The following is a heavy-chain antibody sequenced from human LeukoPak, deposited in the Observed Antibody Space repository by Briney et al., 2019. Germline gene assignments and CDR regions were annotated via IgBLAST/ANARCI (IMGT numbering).Heavy chain of an antibody. V-gene: IGHV4-61*01. D-gene: IGHD3-10*01. J-gene: IGHJ4*02. Sequence: SETLSLTCTVSGGSVSSGSYYWSWIRQPPGKGLEWIGYIYYSGSTNYNPSLKSRVTISVDTSKNQFSLKLSSVTAADTAVYYCARAMVRGPYYFDYWGQGTLVTVSS. CDR3: ARAMVRGPYYFDY. CDR2: IYYSGST. CDR1: GGSVSSGSYY.